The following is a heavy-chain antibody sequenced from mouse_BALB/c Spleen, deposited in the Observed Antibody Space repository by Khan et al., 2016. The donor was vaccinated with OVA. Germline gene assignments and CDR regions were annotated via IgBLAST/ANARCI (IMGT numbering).Heavy chain of an antibody. J-gene: IGHJ3*01. Sequence: VRLQQSGPELVKPGASVKIPCKASGYTFTDYNMAWVKQSHGKSLEWIGDIIPNNGGPVYNPNFKGKATLTVDKSSSNAYMELRSLTSEDTAVDYSAMHGYGGFAYWGQGTLVTVSA. CDR2: IIPNNGGP. CDR3: AMHGYGGFAY. V-gene: IGHV1-18*01. D-gene: IGHD2-2*01. CDR1: GYTFTDYN.